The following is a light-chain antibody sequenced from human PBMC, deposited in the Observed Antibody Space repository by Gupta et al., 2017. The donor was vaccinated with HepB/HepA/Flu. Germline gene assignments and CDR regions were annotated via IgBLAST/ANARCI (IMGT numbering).Light chain of an antibody. J-gene: IGLJ2*01. CDR3: QTWGTGRH. CDR2: VNSDGSH. CDR1: SGHSSYA. Sequence: QLVLTQSPSASASLGASVNLTCTLSSGHSSYAIAWHQQQPEKGPQFLMKVNSDGSHIKGDGIPFRFSGSSSGTARYLTISSLRSEDEYDYYCQTWGTGRHFGGGTKLTVL. V-gene: IGLV4-69*02.